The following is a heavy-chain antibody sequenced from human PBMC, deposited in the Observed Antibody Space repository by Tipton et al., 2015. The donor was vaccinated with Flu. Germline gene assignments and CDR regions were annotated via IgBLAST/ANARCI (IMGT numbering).Heavy chain of an antibody. CDR2: IYYSGST. CDR3: ARRGGGDFWSGYSLYY. J-gene: IGHJ4*02. V-gene: IGHV4-39*01. CDR1: GGSISSSSYY. Sequence: LRLSCTVSGGSISSSSYYWGWIRQPPGKGLEWIGSIYYSGSTYYNPSLKSRVTISVDTSKNQFSLKLSSVTAADTAVYYCARRGGGDFWSGYSLYYWGQGTLVTVSS. D-gene: IGHD3-3*01.